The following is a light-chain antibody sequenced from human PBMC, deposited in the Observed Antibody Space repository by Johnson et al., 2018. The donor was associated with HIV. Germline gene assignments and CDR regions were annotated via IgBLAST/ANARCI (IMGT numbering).Light chain of an antibody. V-gene: IGLV1-51*01. CDR1: SSNIGNNY. CDR3: GTWDSSLSSYV. J-gene: IGLJ1*01. CDR2: DNN. Sequence: QSVLTQPPSVSAAPGQKVTISCSGSSSNIGNNYVSWYQHLPGTAPKLLIYDNNKRPSGIPDRFSGSKSGTSATLGITGLPTGDEADYYCGTWDSSLSSYVFGSGTQVTDL.